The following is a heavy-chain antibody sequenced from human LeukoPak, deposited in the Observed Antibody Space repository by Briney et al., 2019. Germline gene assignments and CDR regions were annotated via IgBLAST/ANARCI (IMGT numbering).Heavy chain of an antibody. CDR3: ASLIGEDWFDP. CDR2: INTNTGNP. Sequence: WASVKVSCKASGYTFTSYAMNWVRQAPGQGLEWMGWINTNTGNPTYAQGFTGRFVFSLYTSVSTAYLQISSLKAEDTAVYYCASLIGEDWFDPWGQGTLVTVSS. D-gene: IGHD3-9*01. J-gene: IGHJ5*02. V-gene: IGHV7-4-1*02. CDR1: GYTFTSYA.